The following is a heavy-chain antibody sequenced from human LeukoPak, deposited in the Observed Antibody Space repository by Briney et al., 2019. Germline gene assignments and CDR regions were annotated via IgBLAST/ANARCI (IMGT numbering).Heavy chain of an antibody. J-gene: IGHJ5*02. CDR2: IILIFGTA. Sequence: SVKLSCKVSGGTFSSYAISWVRQAPGQGLEWMGRIILIFGTANYAQKFQGRVTINTDESTSTAYMELSSLRSEDPAVYYCARAMTGENWFDPWGQGTLVTVSS. CDR1: GGTFSSYA. D-gene: IGHD3-9*01. V-gene: IGHV1-69*05. CDR3: ARAMTGENWFDP.